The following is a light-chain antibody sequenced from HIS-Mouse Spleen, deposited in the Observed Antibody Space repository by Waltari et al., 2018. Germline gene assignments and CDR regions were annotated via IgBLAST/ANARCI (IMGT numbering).Light chain of an antibody. CDR3: CSYAGSYTGV. J-gene: IGLJ1*01. CDR1: SSDVGGYNY. V-gene: IGLV2-11*01. Sequence: QSALTQPRPVSGSPGQSVTISCTGTSSDVGGYNYVSWSQQHPGKAPKLMIYDVSKRPSGVPDRFSGSKSGNTASLTISGLQAEDEADYYCCSYAGSYTGVFGTGTKVTVL. CDR2: DVS.